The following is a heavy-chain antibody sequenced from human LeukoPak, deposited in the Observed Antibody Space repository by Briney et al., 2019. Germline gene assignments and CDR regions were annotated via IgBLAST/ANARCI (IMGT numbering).Heavy chain of an antibody. CDR3: ARDREWLLLGDWYFDL. CDR2: IYHSGST. V-gene: IGHV4-4*02. J-gene: IGHJ2*01. CDR1: GGSISSSNW. D-gene: IGHD3-22*01. Sequence: SETLSLTCAVSGGSISSSNWWSWVRQPPGQGLEWIGEIYHSGSTNYNPSLKSRVTISVDKSKNQFSLKLSSVTAADTAVYYCARDREWLLLGDWYFDLWGRGTLVTVSS.